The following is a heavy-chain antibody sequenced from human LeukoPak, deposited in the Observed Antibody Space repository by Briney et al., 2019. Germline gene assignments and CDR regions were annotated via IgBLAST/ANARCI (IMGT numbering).Heavy chain of an antibody. Sequence: SETLSLTCTVSGYSISSGYYWGWIRQPPGKGLEWIGYIYYSGSTNYNPSLKSRVTISVDTSKNQFSLKLSSVTAADTAVYYCARAKRYFADYWGQGTLVTVSS. J-gene: IGHJ4*02. CDR3: ARAKRYFADY. D-gene: IGHD3-9*01. CDR2: IYYSGST. CDR1: GYSISSGYY. V-gene: IGHV4-61*01.